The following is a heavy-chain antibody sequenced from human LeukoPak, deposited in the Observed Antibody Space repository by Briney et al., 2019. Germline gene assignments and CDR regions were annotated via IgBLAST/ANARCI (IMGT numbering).Heavy chain of an antibody. CDR1: GYTFTGYY. CDR3: ARSEHSSSWYGRTYYYYYMDV. CDR2: INPNSGGT. J-gene: IGHJ6*03. Sequence: ASVKVSCKASGYTFTGYYMHWVRQAPGQGLEWMGWINPNSGGTNYAQKFQGRVTMTRDTSISTACMELSSLRSEDTAVYYCARSEHSSSWYGRTYYYYYMDVWGKGTTVTVSS. V-gene: IGHV1-2*02. D-gene: IGHD6-13*01.